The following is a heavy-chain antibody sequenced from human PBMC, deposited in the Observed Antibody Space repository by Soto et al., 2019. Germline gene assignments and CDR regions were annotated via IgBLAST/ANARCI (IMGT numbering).Heavy chain of an antibody. J-gene: IGHJ4*02. CDR3: ARRGYYGRSGHHAF. Sequence: PSETLSLTCTVSGGSISSYYWSWIRQPPGKGLEWIGNIYYSGSTYYNPSLKSRVTISVDTSKNQFSLKLSSVTAADTAVYYCARRGYYGRSGHHAFWGQGISVTVSS. CDR1: GGSISSYY. V-gene: IGHV4-59*04. D-gene: IGHD3-22*01. CDR2: IYYSGST.